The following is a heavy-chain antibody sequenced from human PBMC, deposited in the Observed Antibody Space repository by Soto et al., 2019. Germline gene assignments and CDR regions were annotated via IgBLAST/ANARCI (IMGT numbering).Heavy chain of an antibody. CDR3: ARAATAGIHYFDS. CDR2: VYHSRRT. D-gene: IGHD6-19*01. J-gene: IGHJ4*02. Sequence: RPGKGLDCMGYVYHSRRTNYNXXLKSRVTISVDTSKNQISLRLKSVIAPDTAVHYCARAATAGIHYFDSSGPGSLVTVSS. V-gene: IGHV4-59*01.